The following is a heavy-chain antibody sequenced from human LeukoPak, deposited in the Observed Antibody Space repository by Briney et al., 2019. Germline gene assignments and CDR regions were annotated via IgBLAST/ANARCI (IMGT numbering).Heavy chain of an antibody. CDR2: IRQDGSAK. D-gene: IGHD5/OR15-5a*01. J-gene: IGHJ4*02. CDR1: GFTFSSYG. Sequence: PGGSLRLSCAASGFTFSSYGMSWVRQAPGKGLEWVATIRQDGSAKYYLDSVKGRFIISRDNAKNSLSLQMDSLRVEDTAVYYCARLSGESTIYDYWGQGTLVTVSS. V-gene: IGHV3-7*01. CDR3: ARLSGESTIYDY.